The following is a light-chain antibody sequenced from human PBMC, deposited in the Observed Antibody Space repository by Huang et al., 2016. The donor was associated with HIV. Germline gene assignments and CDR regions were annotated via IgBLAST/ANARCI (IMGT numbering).Light chain of an antibody. Sequence: DIQMTQSPPSLSASVGDRVTFTCRANQNITKSLNWYQKKPGKAPKLLIYTASTLESGVPSRFSGSGSGSRFTLNIGNLQPEDFATYYCQQSFSVPRTFG. CDR3: QQSFSVPRT. J-gene: IGKJ1*01. CDR1: QNITKS. CDR2: TAS. V-gene: IGKV1-39*01.